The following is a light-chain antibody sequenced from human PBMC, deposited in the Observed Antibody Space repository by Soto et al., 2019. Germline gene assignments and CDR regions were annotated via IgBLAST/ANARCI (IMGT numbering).Light chain of an antibody. Sequence: QSVLTQPASVSGSPGQSITISCTGTSSDVGAYDFVSWYQHYPGKAPKLVTFDVTHRPPGISDRFSGSKSANTASLTISGLQAEDEAFYYCSSYTNRSTLVFGGGTKLTVL. J-gene: IGLJ2*01. CDR3: SSYTNRSTLV. V-gene: IGLV2-14*01. CDR2: DVT. CDR1: SSDVGAYDF.